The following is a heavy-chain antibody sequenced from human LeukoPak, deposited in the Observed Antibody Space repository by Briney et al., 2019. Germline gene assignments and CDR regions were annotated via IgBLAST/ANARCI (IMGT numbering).Heavy chain of an antibody. D-gene: IGHD3-22*01. J-gene: IGHJ4*01. CDR2: INPSGGRT. CDR3: ARDDSSGPQVD. Sequence: ASVKGSSTASVYTFTIYYMHWVRQAPGQGLEWMGIINPSGGRTTYAQKSQGRVTMPSDTSTSTVYLELSSLICEDTAVYYCARDDSSGPQVDWGQGTLVIVSS. CDR1: VYTFTIYY. V-gene: IGHV1-46*01.